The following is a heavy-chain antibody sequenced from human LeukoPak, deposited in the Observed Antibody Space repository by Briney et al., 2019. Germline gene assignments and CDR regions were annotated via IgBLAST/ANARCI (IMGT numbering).Heavy chain of an antibody. CDR2: INHRGST. V-gene: IGHV4-34*01. D-gene: IGHD2-8*01. CDR1: GDSFSGYY. J-gene: IGHJ4*02. CDR3: ARSWAGMYYPFYYFDY. Sequence: PSETLSLTCAVYGDSFSGYYWSWIRQPPGKGLEWIAEINHRGSTHYNPSLESRVNISADTSKSQFSLNLDSVTAADTAVYYCARSWAGMYYPFYYFDYWGQGSLVTVSS.